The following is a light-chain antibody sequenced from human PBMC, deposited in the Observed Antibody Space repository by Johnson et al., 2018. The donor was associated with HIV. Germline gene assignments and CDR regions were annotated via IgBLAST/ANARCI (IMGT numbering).Light chain of an antibody. CDR1: SPNIGINY. J-gene: IGLJ1*01. CDR2: ENN. CDR3: GTWDNSLNGYV. V-gene: IGLV1-51*01. Sequence: QSVLTQPPSVSAASGQKVTISCSGSSPNIGINYVSWYKQLPGTAPKVLIYENNKRPSGIPDRFSGSKSGTSATLGITGLQTGDEADYYCGTWDNSLNGYVFGTGTKVTVL.